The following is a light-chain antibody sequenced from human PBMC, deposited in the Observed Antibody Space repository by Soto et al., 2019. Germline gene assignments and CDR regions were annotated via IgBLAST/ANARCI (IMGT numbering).Light chain of an antibody. CDR1: SGDVGGHNY. Sequence: QSALTQPAAVSGSPGQSITISCTGTSGDVGGHNYVSWYQQHPGKAPKAMIYDVSSRPAGLSNRFSGSKSGNTASLTISGLQAEDEADYYCSSYTSRNTLVFGGGTKLTVL. J-gene: IGLJ2*01. CDR3: SSYTSRNTLV. V-gene: IGLV2-14*01. CDR2: DVS.